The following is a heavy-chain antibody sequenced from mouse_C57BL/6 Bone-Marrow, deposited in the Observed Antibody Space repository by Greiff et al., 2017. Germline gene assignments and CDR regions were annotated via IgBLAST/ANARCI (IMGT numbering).Heavy chain of an antibody. CDR1: GFTFSSYG. D-gene: IGHD1-1*01. V-gene: IGHV5-6*01. J-gene: IGHJ1*03. CDR3: AIQGYDYGSDWYGYV. CDR2: ISMGGSYT. Sequence: EVQLVESGGDLVKPGGSLKLSCAASGFTFSSYGMSWVRQTPDKRLEWVATISMGGSYTYYPDSVKGRFTISRDNAKNTLYLQMSSLKSEDTAMYYCAIQGYDYGSDWYGYVWGTGTTVTVSS.